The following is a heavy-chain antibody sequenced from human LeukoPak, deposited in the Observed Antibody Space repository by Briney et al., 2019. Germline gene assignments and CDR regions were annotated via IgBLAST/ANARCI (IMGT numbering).Heavy chain of an antibody. J-gene: IGHJ3*02. D-gene: IGHD1-26*01. Sequence: PGGSLRLSCAASGFTFSTYAMSWVRQAPGRGLEWVSAITGSGGGTYYADSVKGRFTISRDNSKNTLYLQMNSLRAEDTAVYYCQRETDAFDIWGQGTMVTVSS. CDR1: GFTFSTYA. V-gene: IGHV3-23*01. CDR3: QRETDAFDI. CDR2: ITGSGGGT.